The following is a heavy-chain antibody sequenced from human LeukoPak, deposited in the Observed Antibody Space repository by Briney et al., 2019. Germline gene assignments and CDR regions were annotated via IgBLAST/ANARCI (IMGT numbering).Heavy chain of an antibody. CDR2: SSAYNGNT. CDR1: GYTFTSYV. J-gene: IGHJ4*02. V-gene: IGHV1-18*01. D-gene: IGHD3-9*01. Sequence: ASVKVSCKASGYTFTSYVISWVRQAPGQGLEWMGWSSAYNGNTNYAQKLQGRVTMTTDTSTSTAYTELRSLRSDDTAVYYCARFSAGLLRYFDWFALDYWGQGTLVTVSS. CDR3: ARFSAGLLRYFDWFALDY.